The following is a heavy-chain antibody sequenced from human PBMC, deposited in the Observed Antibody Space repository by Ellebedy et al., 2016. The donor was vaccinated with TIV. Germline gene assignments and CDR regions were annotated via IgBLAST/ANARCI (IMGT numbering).Heavy chain of an antibody. J-gene: IGHJ4*02. Sequence: SVKVSXXASGGTFSSYAISWVRQAPGQGLEWMGGIIPIFGTANYAQKFQGRVTITADESTSTAYMELSSLRSEDTAVYYCARNRGHSGYDLNYFDYWGQGTLVTVSS. V-gene: IGHV1-69*13. CDR1: GGTFSSYA. D-gene: IGHD5-12*01. CDR3: ARNRGHSGYDLNYFDY. CDR2: IIPIFGTA.